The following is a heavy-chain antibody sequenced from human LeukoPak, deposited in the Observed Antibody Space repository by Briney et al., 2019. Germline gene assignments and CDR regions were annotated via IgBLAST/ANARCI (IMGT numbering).Heavy chain of an antibody. CDR1: GVSISNYY. J-gene: IGHJ6*03. D-gene: IGHD5-18*01. CDR3: AGGYSYGSTYYYMDV. CDR2: IYYSGST. V-gene: IGHV4-59*01. Sequence: SQTLSLTCTVSGVSISNYYLSWIRQPPAKGLEWIGYIYYSGSTNYNPSLKSRVTISVDTSKNQFSLKLSSVTAADTAVYYCAGGYSYGSTYYYMDVWGKGPRSPSP.